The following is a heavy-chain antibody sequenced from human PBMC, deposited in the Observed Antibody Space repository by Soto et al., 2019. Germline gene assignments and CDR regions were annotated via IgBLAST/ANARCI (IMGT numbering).Heavy chain of an antibody. J-gene: IGHJ3*02. CDR2: MNPNSANT. Sequence: ASVKVSCKASGYTFTSYDINWVRQAPGQGLEWMGWMNPNSANTGYAQKFQGRVTMTRNTSISTAYMELSSLRSEDTAVYYCAVLAVAAQRYAFDIWGQGTMVTVSS. D-gene: IGHD6-19*01. CDR1: GYTFTSYD. V-gene: IGHV1-8*01. CDR3: AVLAVAAQRYAFDI.